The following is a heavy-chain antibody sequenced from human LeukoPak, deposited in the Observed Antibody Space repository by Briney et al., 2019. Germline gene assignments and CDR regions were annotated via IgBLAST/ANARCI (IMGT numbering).Heavy chain of an antibody. V-gene: IGHV3-30*03. CDR3: ATSSSGWDHFDY. D-gene: IGHD6-19*01. Sequence: PGGSLRLSCAASGFTFSSYGMHWVRQAPGKGLEWVAVISYDGSNKYYADSVKGRFTISRDNSKNMLYLQMNSLRAEDTAVYYCATSSSGWDHFDYWGQGTLVTVSS. CDR1: GFTFSSYG. CDR2: ISYDGSNK. J-gene: IGHJ4*02.